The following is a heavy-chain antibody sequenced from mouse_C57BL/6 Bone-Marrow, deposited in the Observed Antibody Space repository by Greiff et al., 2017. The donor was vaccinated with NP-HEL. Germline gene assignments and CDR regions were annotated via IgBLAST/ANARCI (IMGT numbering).Heavy chain of an antibody. Sequence: QVQLQQSGAELVRPGASVTLSCKASGYTFTDYEMHWVKQTPVHGLEWIGAIDPEPGGTAYNQKFKGKAILTADKSSSTAYMELRSLTSEDSAVYYCTGQFITTVVAPFDYWGQGTTLTVSS. CDR3: TGQFITTVVAPFDY. D-gene: IGHD1-1*01. V-gene: IGHV1-15*01. CDR2: IDPEPGGT. CDR1: GYTFTDYE. J-gene: IGHJ2*01.